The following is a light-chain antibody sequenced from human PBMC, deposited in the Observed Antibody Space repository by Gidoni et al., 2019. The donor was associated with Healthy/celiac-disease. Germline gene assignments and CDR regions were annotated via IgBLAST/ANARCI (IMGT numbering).Light chain of an antibody. CDR3: QQYYSTPYT. CDR2: WAS. Sequence: DIVMTQSPDSLAVSLGERATINCKSSQSVLYSSNNKNYLAWYQQKPGQPPKLLIYWASTRESVVPHRFSGSGSGTDFTLTISSLQAEDVAVYYCQQYYSTPYTFGQGTKLEIK. V-gene: IGKV4-1*01. J-gene: IGKJ2*01. CDR1: QSVLYSSNNKNY.